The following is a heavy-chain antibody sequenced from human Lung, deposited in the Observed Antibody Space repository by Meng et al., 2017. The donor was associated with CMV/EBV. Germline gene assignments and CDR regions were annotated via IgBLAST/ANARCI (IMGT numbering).Heavy chain of an antibody. CDR1: GYRFNDYW. CDR2: IDPSDSDT. D-gene: IGHD2-8*01. J-gene: IGHJ6*02. CDR3: ARPRVYGFFFQGLDV. V-gene: IGHV5-51*01. Sequence: GGSLRLXCKSSGYRFNDYWIGWVRQMPGKGLEWMGIIDPSDSDTRYSPSFEGQVTISTDKSITTAYLQWSSLKASDTAISYCARPRVYGFFFQGLDVWGQGTXVTVSS.